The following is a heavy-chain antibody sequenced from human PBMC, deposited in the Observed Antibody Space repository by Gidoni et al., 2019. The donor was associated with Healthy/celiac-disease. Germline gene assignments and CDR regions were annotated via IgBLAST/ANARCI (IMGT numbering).Heavy chain of an antibody. D-gene: IGHD1-7*01. CDR1: GFTFTSSA. Sequence: QMQLVQSGPEVKKPGTSVKVSCKASGFTFTSSAVQWVRQARGQRLEWIGWIVVGSGNTNYAQKFQERVTITRDMSTSTAYMELSSLRSEDTAVYYCAARGTGTTGSIDYWGQGTLVTVSS. V-gene: IGHV1-58*01. CDR2: IVVGSGNT. CDR3: AARGTGTTGSIDY. J-gene: IGHJ4*02.